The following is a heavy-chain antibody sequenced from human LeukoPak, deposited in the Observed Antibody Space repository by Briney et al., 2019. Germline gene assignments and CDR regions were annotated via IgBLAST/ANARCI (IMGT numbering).Heavy chain of an antibody. CDR3: ARDSTGWQADSFDI. D-gene: IGHD2-8*02. Sequence: GGSLRLSCAASGFTFSSYAMHWVRQAPGKGLEWVAVISYDGSNKYYADSVKGRFTISRDNGKNSLYLQMNSLRVEDTAVYFCARDSTGWQADSFDIWGQGTMVTASS. CDR1: GFTFSSYA. V-gene: IGHV3-30*04. CDR2: ISYDGSNK. J-gene: IGHJ3*02.